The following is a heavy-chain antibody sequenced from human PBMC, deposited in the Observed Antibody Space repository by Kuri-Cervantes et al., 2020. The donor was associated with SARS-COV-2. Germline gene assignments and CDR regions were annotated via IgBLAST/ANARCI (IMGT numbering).Heavy chain of an antibody. CDR1: GGSISSGSYY. V-gene: IGHV4-61*02. D-gene: IGHD5-12*01. J-gene: IGHJ4*02. CDR2: IYTSGST. Sequence: SETLSLTCTVSGGSISSGSYYWSWIRQPAGKGLEWIGRIYTSGSTNYNPSLKSRVTTSVDTSKNQFSLKLSSVTAADTAVYYCARLIGYSGYDYSFGYFDYWGQGTLVTVSS. CDR3: ARLIGYSGYDYSFGYFDY.